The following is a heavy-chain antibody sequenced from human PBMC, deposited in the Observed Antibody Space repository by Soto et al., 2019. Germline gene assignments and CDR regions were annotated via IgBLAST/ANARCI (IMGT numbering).Heavy chain of an antibody. CDR2: IWYDGSNK. Sequence: PCWSHRLCGASGGFIYISCGMHRKRQAPGKGLEGVAVIWYDGSNKYYADSVKGRFTISRDNSKNTLYLQMNSLRAEDTAVYYCARGTVAARNYYYGMLVWAPGTTVRVYS. CDR1: GFIYISCG. V-gene: IGHV3-33*01. D-gene: IGHD6-6*01. CDR3: ARGTVAARNYYYGMLV. J-gene: IGHJ6*02.